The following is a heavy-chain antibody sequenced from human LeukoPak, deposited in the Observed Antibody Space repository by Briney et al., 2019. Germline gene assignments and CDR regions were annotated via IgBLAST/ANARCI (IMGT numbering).Heavy chain of an antibody. J-gene: IGHJ6*02. D-gene: IGHD6-13*01. CDR2: INHSGST. V-gene: IGHV4-34*01. Sequence: SETLSLTCAVYGGSFSGYYWSWIRQPPGKGLEWIGEINHSGSTNYNPSLKSRVTISVDTSKNQFSLKLSSVTAADTAVYYCARRMSRSSSWYGLYYYGMDVWGQGTTVTVSS. CDR1: GGSFSGYY. CDR3: ARRMSRSSSWYGLYYYGMDV.